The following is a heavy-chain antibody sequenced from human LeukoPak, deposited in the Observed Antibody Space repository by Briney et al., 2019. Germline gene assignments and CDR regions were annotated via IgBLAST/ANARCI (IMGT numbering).Heavy chain of an antibody. CDR3: ARDQRRYCSGGSCYSHFDY. V-gene: IGHV3-64*01. CDR1: GFTFSSYA. Sequence: GGSLRLSCAASGFTFSSYAMHWVRQAPGKGLEYVSAISSNGGSTYYANSVKGRFTISRDNSKNTLYLQMGSLRAEDMAVYYCARDQRRYCSGGSCYSHFDYWGQGTLVTVSS. D-gene: IGHD2-15*01. CDR2: ISSNGGST. J-gene: IGHJ4*02.